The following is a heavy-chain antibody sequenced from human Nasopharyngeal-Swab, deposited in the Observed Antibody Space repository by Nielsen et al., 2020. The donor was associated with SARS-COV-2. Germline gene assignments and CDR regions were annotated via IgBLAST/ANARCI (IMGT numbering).Heavy chain of an antibody. Sequence: GESLKISCAASGFTFRSYWMSWVRQAPGKGLEWVANIKQDGSEKYYVDSVKSRFTISRDNAKNSLYLQMNSLRAEDTAVYYCARFGRIAPYYYYGMDVWGQGTTVTVSS. CDR2: IKQDGSEK. CDR3: ARFGRIAPYYYYGMDV. V-gene: IGHV3-7*01. J-gene: IGHJ6*02. D-gene: IGHD3-10*01. CDR1: GFTFRSYW.